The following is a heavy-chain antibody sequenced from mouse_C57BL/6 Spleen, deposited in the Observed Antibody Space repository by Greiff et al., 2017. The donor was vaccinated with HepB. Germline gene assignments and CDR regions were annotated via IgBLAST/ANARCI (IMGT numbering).Heavy chain of an antibody. CDR1: GFTFSDYG. CDR2: ISSGSSTI. Sequence: EVQLVESGGGLVKPGGSLKLSCAASGFTFSDYGMHWVRQAPEKGLERVAYISSGSSTIYYADTVKGRFTISRDNAKNTLFLQMTSLRSEDTAMYYCARGDDDARAYATYYWGKGTSVNVSS. CDR3: ARGDDDARAYATYY. D-gene: IGHD2-4*01. V-gene: IGHV5-17*01. J-gene: IGHJ4*01.